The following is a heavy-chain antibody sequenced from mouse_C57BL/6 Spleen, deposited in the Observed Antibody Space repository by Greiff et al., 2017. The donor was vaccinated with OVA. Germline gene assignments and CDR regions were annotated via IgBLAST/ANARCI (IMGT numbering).Heavy chain of an antibody. D-gene: IGHD3-1*01. CDR2: IYPGDGDT. J-gene: IGHJ2*01. CDR1: GYAFSSYW. CDR3: ARGGGLGAYVDY. Sequence: VQLQESGAELVKPGASVKISCKASGYAFSSYWMNWVKQRPGKGLEWIGQIYPGDGDTNYNGKFKGKATLTADKSSSTAYMQLSSLTSEDSAVYCCARGGGLGAYVDYWGQGTTLTVSS. V-gene: IGHV1-80*01.